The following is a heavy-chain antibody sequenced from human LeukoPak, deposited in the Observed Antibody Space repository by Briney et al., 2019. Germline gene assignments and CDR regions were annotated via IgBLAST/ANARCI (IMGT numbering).Heavy chain of an antibody. Sequence: GGSLRLSCAASGFTFSSYSMNWVRQAPGKGLEWVSSISSSSSYIYYAGSVKGRFTISRDNAKNSLYLQMNSLRAEDTAAYYCARDAPTHWGQGTLVTVSS. V-gene: IGHV3-21*01. CDR1: GFTFSSYS. CDR3: ARDAPTH. D-gene: IGHD4-17*01. CDR2: ISSSSSYI. J-gene: IGHJ4*02.